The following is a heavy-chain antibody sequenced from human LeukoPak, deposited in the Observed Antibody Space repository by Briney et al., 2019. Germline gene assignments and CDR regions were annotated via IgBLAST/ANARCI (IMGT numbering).Heavy chain of an antibody. CDR1: GFTFSSYW. D-gene: IGHD6-19*01. CDR2: IKQDGSEK. CDR3: ASSGWYGTNFDY. V-gene: IGHV3-7*01. J-gene: IGHJ4*02. Sequence: GGSLRLSCAASGFTFSSYWVSWVRQAPGKGLEWVANIKQDGSEKYYVDSVKGRFTISRDNAKNSLYLQMNSLRAEDTAVYYCASSGWYGTNFDYWGQGTLVTVSS.